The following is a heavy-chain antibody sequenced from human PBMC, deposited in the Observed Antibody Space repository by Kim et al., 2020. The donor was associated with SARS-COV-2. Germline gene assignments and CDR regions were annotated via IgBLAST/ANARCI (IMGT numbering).Heavy chain of an antibody. CDR2: IYSGGST. CDR1: GFTVSSNY. V-gene: IGHV3-53*01. CDR3: ARDEAAWFGEGMDV. J-gene: IGHJ6*02. Sequence: GGSLRLSCAASGFTVSSNYMSWVRQAPGKGLEWVSVIYSGGSTYYADSVKGRFTISRDNSKNTLYLQMNSLRAEDTAVYYCARDEAAWFGEGMDVWGQGTTVTVSS. D-gene: IGHD3-10*01.